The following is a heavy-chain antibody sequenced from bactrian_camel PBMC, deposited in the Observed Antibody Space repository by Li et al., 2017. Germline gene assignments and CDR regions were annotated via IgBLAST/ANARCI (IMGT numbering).Heavy chain of an antibody. Sequence: QVQLVESGGGSVQSGGSLTLSCRVSFDAYTSVCQGWIRQAPGRGREGVASVTGAGAALYADSVKGRFTISQDNAKRTVYLQMNNLKPEDSAMYYCAAGPSTVAWKQRPNYRYWGQGTQVTVS. J-gene: IGHJ4*01. CDR3: AAGPSTVAWKQRPNYRY. V-gene: IGHV3S53*01. D-gene: IGHD1*01. CDR1: FDAYTSVC. CDR2: VTGAGAA.